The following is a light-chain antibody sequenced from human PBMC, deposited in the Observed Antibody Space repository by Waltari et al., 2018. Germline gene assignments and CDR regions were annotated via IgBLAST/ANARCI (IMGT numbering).Light chain of an antibody. Sequence: QSALTQPASVSGSPGQSITIPCLGTDSDVGAYDFVSWYQQHPGKAPPLIIYEVSNRPSGISNRFSASKSGNTASLTISGLQAEDEADYYCSSYTTSSAPGVFGTGTRVTVL. CDR3: SSYTTSSAPGV. CDR2: EVS. J-gene: IGLJ1*01. CDR1: DSDVGAYDF. V-gene: IGLV2-14*01.